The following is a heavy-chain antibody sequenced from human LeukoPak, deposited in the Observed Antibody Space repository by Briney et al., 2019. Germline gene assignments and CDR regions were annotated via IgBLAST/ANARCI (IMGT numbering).Heavy chain of an antibody. CDR3: ARGAYLVGATPGTVDY. CDR2: INHSGST. V-gene: IGHV4-34*01. D-gene: IGHD1-26*01. Sequence: SETLSLTCAVYGGSFSGYYWSWIRQPPGKGLEWIGEINHSGSTNYNPSLKSRVTISVDTSKNQFSLKLSSVTAADTAVYYCARGAYLVGATPGTVDYWGQGTLVTVSS. J-gene: IGHJ4*02. CDR1: GGSFSGYY.